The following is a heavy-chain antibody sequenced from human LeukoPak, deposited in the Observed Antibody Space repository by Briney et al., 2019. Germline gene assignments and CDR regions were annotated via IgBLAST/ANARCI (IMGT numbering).Heavy chain of an antibody. J-gene: IGHJ4*02. CDR1: GFTFSSYA. V-gene: IGHV3-30*04. CDR3: ARPSFGVRLVTNYFDY. Sequence: GGSLRLSCAASGFTFSSYAMHWVRQAPGKGLEWVAVISYDGSNKYYADSVKGRFTISRDNSKNTLYLQMNSLGAEDTAVYYCARPSFGVRLVTNYFDYWGQGTLVTVSS. D-gene: IGHD3-9*01. CDR2: ISYDGSNK.